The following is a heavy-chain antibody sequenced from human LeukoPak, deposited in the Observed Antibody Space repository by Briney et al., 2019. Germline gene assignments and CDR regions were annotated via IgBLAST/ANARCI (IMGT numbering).Heavy chain of an antibody. CDR3: ARSEVEMATTIDY. J-gene: IGHJ4*02. CDR1: GGTFSSYA. V-gene: IGHV1-69*13. D-gene: IGHD5-24*01. Sequence: SVKVSCKASGGTFSSYAISWVRQAPGQGLEWMGGIIPIFGTANYAQKFQGRVTITADESTSTAYMELSSLRSEDTAVYYCARSEVEMATTIDYWGQGTLVTVSS. CDR2: IIPIFGTA.